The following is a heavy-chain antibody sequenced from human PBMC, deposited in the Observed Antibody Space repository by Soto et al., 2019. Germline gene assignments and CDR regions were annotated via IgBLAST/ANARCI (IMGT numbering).Heavy chain of an antibody. CDR2: IYWDDDK. J-gene: IGHJ4*02. CDR3: ARRPTISDWYGFDY. D-gene: IGHD6-19*01. Sequence: GPTLVNPTQTLTLTCTFSGFSLSTSGVGVGWIRQPPGKALEWLAVIYWDDDKYYSPSLKTRLTITKDTSKKQVVLTMTNVDPVDTATYYCARRPTISDWYGFDYWGQGTLVTVSS. V-gene: IGHV2-5*02. CDR1: GFSLSTSGVG.